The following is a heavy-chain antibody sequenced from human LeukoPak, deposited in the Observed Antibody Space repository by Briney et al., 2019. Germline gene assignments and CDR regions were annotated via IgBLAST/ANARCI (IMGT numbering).Heavy chain of an antibody. D-gene: IGHD3-22*01. Sequence: SETLSLTCTVSGGSISSYYWSWIRQPPGKGLEWIGYIYYSESTNYNPSLKSRVTISVDTSKNQFSLKLSSVTAADTAVYYCARDGPLEVRWRQGTLVTVSS. CDR2: IYYSEST. CDR1: GGSISSYY. V-gene: IGHV4-59*01. CDR3: ARDGPLEVR. J-gene: IGHJ4*02.